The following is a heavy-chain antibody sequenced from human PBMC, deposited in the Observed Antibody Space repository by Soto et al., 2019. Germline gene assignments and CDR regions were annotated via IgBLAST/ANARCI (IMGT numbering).Heavy chain of an antibody. CDR3: AKEGWLYCNNGVGHNDYFDY. CDR2: IRGSGGST. Sequence: EVQLLESGGGLVQPGGSLRLSCAASGFTFSSYAMSWVRQAPGKGLEWVSAIRGSGGSTYYADSVKGRFTISIDNSKNPLYLQMNRLRAEDTAVYYCAKEGWLYCNNGVGHNDYFDYWGLGALVIVSS. J-gene: IGHJ4*02. D-gene: IGHD2-8*01. CDR1: GFTFSSYA. V-gene: IGHV3-23*01.